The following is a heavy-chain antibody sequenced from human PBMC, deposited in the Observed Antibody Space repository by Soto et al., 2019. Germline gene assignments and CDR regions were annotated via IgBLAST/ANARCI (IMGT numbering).Heavy chain of an antibody. CDR2: IYYSGSA. D-gene: IGHD3-10*01. Sequence: KTSETLSLTFTVSGDSVTSVSDYWSWIRQPPGKGLEWIGYIYYSGSADYNPSLGSRVTISIDTSKNQFSLKLTSVTAADTAVYYCARGVGFGYYYYHMDLWGQGTTVTVSS. J-gene: IGHJ6*02. CDR3: ARGVGFGYYYYHMDL. CDR1: GDSVTSVSDY. V-gene: IGHV4-61*01.